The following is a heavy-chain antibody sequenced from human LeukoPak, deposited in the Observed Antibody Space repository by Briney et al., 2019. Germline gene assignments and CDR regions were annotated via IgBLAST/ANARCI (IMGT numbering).Heavy chain of an antibody. CDR1: GYTLTELS. D-gene: IGHD3-22*01. V-gene: IGHV1-24*01. CDR3: ATGCGYYDSSGYYRLDY. Sequence: ASVKVSCKVSGYTLTELSMHWVRQAPGKGLEWMGGFDPEDGETIYAQKFQGRVTMTEDTSTDTAYMELSSLRSEDTAVYYCATGCGYYDSSGYYRLDYWGQGTLVTVSS. J-gene: IGHJ4*02. CDR2: FDPEDGET.